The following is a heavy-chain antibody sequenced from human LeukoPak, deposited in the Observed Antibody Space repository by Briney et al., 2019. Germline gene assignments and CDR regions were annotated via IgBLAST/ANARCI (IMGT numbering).Heavy chain of an antibody. CDR2: INWNGGST. CDR1: GFTFDDYG. CDR3: AKAGQQLVYFDY. V-gene: IGHV3-20*04. D-gene: IGHD6-13*01. J-gene: IGHJ4*02. Sequence: PGGSLRLSCAASGFTFDDYGMSWVRQAPGKGLEWVSGINWNGGSTGYADSVKGRFTISRDNSKNTLYLQMNSLRAEDTAVYYCAKAGQQLVYFDYWGQGTLVTVSS.